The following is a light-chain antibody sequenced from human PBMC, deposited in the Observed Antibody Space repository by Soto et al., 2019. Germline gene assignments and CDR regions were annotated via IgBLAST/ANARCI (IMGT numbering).Light chain of an antibody. CDR3: SSYTSSRAYV. J-gene: IGLJ1*01. CDR2: EVS. CDR1: ISDVGGYNY. V-gene: IGLV2-14*01. Sequence: QSLLNQPASVSGSPGQSITISCTGTISDVGGYNYVSWYQQQSGKAPKLMIHEVSNRPSGVSNRFSGSKSGNTASLTISGLQAEDEADYYCSSYTSSRAYVFGIGTKVTVL.